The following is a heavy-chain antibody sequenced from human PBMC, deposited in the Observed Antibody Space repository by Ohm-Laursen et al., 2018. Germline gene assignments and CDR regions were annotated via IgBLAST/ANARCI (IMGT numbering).Heavy chain of an antibody. D-gene: IGHD6-19*01. CDR2: ISYDGSNK. CDR1: GFTFSSYG. Sequence: SLRLSCSASGFTFSSYGMHWVRQAPGKGLEWVAVISYDGSNKYYADSVKGRFTISRDNSKKTLYLQMNSLRAEDTAVYYCAKDGSGHKYYFDYWGQGTLVTVSS. CDR3: AKDGSGHKYYFDY. V-gene: IGHV3-30*18. J-gene: IGHJ4*02.